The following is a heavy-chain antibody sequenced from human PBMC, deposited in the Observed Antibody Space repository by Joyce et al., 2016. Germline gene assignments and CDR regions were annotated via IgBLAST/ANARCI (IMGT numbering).Heavy chain of an antibody. CDR3: ARGTTVTRMGNWFDP. CDR2: ISSDGSNK. D-gene: IGHD4-17*01. CDR1: GFSFSQFY. Sequence: QVQLVESGGGVGQPGRSLTLSCAAVGFSFSQFYMVWIRQAPGKGLEGAAVISSDGSNKSYADSAKGRFIISRDNSKNTLNLQMTGLRSDDTGVYYCARGTTVTRMGNWFDPWGQGTLVTVSS. J-gene: IGHJ5*02. V-gene: IGHV3-30-3*01.